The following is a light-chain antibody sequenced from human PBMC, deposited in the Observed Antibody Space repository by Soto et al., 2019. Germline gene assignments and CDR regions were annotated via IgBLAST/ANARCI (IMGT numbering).Light chain of an antibody. Sequence: CRISQSISRWLAWYQQKPGKAPKLLIYDASSLESGVPSRFSGSGSGTDFTLSLRSLHPDDSATYYCQHYNSDFQTLGRGTKVDIK. CDR1: QSISRW. V-gene: IGKV1-5*01. CDR3: QHYNSDFQT. J-gene: IGKJ1*01. CDR2: DAS.